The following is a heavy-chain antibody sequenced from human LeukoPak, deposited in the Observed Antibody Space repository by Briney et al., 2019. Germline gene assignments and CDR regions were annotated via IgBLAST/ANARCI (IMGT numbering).Heavy chain of an antibody. Sequence: SQTLSLTCAVSGVSISSGGYSWSWIRQPPGKGLEWIGYIYHSGSTYYNPSLKSRVTISVDRSKNQFSLKLSSVTAADTAVYYCARVSLVAGPFYIDYWGQGTLVTVSS. V-gene: IGHV4-30-2*01. CDR1: GVSISSGGYS. CDR2: IYHSGST. J-gene: IGHJ4*02. D-gene: IGHD6-19*01. CDR3: ARVSLVAGPFYIDY.